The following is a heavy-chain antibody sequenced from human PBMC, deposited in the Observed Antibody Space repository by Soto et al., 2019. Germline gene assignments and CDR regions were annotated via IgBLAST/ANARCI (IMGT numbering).Heavy chain of an antibody. CDR1: GYTFSSYY. J-gene: IGHJ3*02. V-gene: IGHV1-46*01. Sequence: WASVKVSCKASGYTFSSYYMHWVRQAPGQGLEWVGLINPGTGATTYAQKFQGRATMTSDTSTSTVYMELRSLTSEDTAVYYCARDHIAAADTYALDIWGQGTMVTVPS. CDR3: ARDHIAAADTYALDI. CDR2: INPGTGAT. D-gene: IGHD6-25*01.